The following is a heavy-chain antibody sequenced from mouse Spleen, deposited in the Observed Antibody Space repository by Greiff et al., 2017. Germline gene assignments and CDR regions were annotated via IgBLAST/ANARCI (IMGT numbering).Heavy chain of an antibody. J-gene: IGHJ1*01. CDR3: AIHGNYDYWYFDV. CDR1: GYTFTSYT. CDR2: INPSSGYT. Sequence: QVQLQQSGAELARPGASVKMSCKASGYTFTSYTMHWVKQRPGQGLEWIGYINPSSGYTKYNQKFKDKATLTADKSSSTAYMQLSSLTSEDSAVYYCAIHGNYDYWYFDVWGAGTTVTVSS. V-gene: IGHV1-4*01. D-gene: IGHD2-1*01.